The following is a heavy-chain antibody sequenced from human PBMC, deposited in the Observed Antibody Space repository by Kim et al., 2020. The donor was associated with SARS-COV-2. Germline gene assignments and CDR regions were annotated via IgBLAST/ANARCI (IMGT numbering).Heavy chain of an antibody. CDR2: IIPIFGTA. CDR3: ASRRGVRGVIIMASFDY. J-gene: IGHJ4*01. V-gene: IGHV1-69*13. Sequence: SVKVSCKASGGTFSSYAISWVRQAPGQGLEWTGGIIPIFGTANYAQKFQGRVTITADESMSTAYMELSSLRSENTAVYYCASRRGVRGVIIMASFDYWGQGTLITVSS. CDR1: GGTFSSYA. D-gene: IGHD3-10*01.